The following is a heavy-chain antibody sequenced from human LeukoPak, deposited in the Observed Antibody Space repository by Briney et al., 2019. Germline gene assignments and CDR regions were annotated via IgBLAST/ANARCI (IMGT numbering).Heavy chain of an antibody. CDR1: GGSISSSNW. V-gene: IGHV4-4*02. Sequence: PSETLSLTCAVSGGSISSSNWWSWVRQPPGKGLEWIGRIYTSGSTNYNPSLKSRVTMSVDTSKNQFSLKLSSVTAADTAVYYCARNGCSSTSCYLPWFDPWGQGTLVTVSS. CDR2: IYTSGST. D-gene: IGHD2-2*01. CDR3: ARNGCSSTSCYLPWFDP. J-gene: IGHJ5*02.